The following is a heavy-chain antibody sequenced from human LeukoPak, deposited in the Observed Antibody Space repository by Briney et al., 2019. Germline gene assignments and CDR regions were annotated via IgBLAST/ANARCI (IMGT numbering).Heavy chain of an antibody. CDR1: GGSILSSSYY. J-gene: IGHJ4*02. CDR2: IYYSGTT. V-gene: IGHV4-39*01. CDR3: ASLNY. Sequence: SEPLSLTCTVSGGSILSSSYYWGWIRQPPGKGLGWIGTIYYSGTTSYNPSLKSRVTISVDTSKNQFSLKLSSVTAADTAVYYCASLNYWGQGTLVTVSS.